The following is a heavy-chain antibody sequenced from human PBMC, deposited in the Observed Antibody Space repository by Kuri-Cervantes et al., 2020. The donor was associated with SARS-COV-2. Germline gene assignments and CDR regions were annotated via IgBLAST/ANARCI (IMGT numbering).Heavy chain of an antibody. D-gene: IGHD1-26*01. CDR1: GFTFISSW. Sequence: GESLKISCAASGFTFISSWMHWVCQAPEKGLEWVANIKQDGSEKYYVDSVKGRFTISRDNAKNSLYLQMNSLRAEDTAVYYCAREVGATYYYYYYYMDVWGKGTTVTVSS. V-gene: IGHV3-7*01. J-gene: IGHJ6*03. CDR2: IKQDGSEK. CDR3: AREVGATYYYYYYYMDV.